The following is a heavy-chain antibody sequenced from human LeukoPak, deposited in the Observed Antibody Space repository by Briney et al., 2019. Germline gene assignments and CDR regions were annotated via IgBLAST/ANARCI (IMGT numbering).Heavy chain of an antibody. CDR1: GFTFSSYA. J-gene: IGHJ6*03. CDR3: AKGAVDIVVVPAYYYYYYMDV. D-gene: IGHD2-2*01. CDR2: ISGSGGST. Sequence: PGGSLRLSCAASGFTFSSYAMSWVRQAPGEGLEWVSAISGSGGSTYYADSVKGRFTISRDNSKNTLYLQMNSLRAEDTAVYYCAKGAVDIVVVPAYYYYYYMDVWGKGTTVTVSS. V-gene: IGHV3-23*01.